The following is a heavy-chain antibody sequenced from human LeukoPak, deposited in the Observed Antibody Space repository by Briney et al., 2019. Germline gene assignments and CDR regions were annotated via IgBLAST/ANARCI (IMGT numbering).Heavy chain of an antibody. D-gene: IGHD4-17*01. Sequence: GRSLRLSCAASGFTFSSYAMHWVRQAPGKGLGWVAVISYDGSNKYYADSVKGRFTISRDNSKNTLYLQMNSLRAEDTAVYYCARDSSDYGLYYFDYWGQGTLVTVSS. CDR2: ISYDGSNK. V-gene: IGHV3-30*04. J-gene: IGHJ4*02. CDR3: ARDSSDYGLYYFDY. CDR1: GFTFSSYA.